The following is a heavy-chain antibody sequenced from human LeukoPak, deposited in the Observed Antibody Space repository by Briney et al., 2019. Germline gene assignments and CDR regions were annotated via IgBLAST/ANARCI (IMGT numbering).Heavy chain of an antibody. V-gene: IGHV1-46*01. CDR1: GYTFTSYY. Sequence: GASVKVSCKASGYTFTSYYMHWVRQAPGQGLEWMGIINPSGGSTSYAQKFQGRVTMTRDTSTSTVYMELSSLRSEDTAVYYCARDRGEMATIDDAFDIWGQGTMVTVSS. D-gene: IGHD5-24*01. CDR3: ARDRGEMATIDDAFDI. J-gene: IGHJ3*02. CDR2: INPSGGST.